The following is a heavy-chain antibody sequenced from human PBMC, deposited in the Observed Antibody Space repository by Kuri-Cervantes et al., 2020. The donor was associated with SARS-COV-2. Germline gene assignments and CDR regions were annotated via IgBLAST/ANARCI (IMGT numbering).Heavy chain of an antibody. CDR3: ATVTPDIVVVPAAIPGAFDI. Sequence: SETLSLTCTVSGGSISSSSYYWGWIRQPPGKGLEWIGSIYYSGSTYYNPSLKSRVTISVDTSKNQFSLKLSSVTAADTAVYYCATVTPDIVVVPAAIPGAFDIWGQGTMVTVSS. CDR1: GGSISSSSYY. V-gene: IGHV4-39*07. J-gene: IGHJ3*02. D-gene: IGHD2-2*02. CDR2: IYYSGST.